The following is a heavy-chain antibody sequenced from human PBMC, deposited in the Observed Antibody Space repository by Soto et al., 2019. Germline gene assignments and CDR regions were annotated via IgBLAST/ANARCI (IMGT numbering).Heavy chain of an antibody. CDR3: AGDYFGSASSD. J-gene: IGHJ6*04. V-gene: IGHV4-4*07. D-gene: IGHD3-10*01. Sequence: PSETLSLTCTVSGGSISSYYWSWIRQPAGKGLELIGRIYGSGSASYNPSLKSRVTMSLDTSKNQFSLKLSSVTAADTALYYCAGDYFGSASSDWGRGSTVTVSS. CDR1: GGSISSYY. CDR2: IYGSGSA.